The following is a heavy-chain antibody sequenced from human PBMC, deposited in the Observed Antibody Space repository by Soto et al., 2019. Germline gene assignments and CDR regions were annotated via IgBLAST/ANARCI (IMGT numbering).Heavy chain of an antibody. D-gene: IGHD3-16*01. CDR3: ARSFTYVWGSSSGEYYYYYYGMDV. V-gene: IGHV1-69*13. J-gene: IGHJ6*02. CDR1: GVTFSSYA. CDR2: IIPIFGTA. Sequence: SVKVSCKASGVTFSSYAISWVRQAPGQGLEWMGGIIPIFGTANYAQKFQGRVTITADESTSTAYMELSSLRSEDTAVYYCARSFTYVWGSSSGEYYYYYYGMDVWGQGTTVTVSS.